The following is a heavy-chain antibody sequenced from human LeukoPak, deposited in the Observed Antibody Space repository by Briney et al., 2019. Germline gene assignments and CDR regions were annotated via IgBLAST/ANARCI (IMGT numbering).Heavy chain of an antibody. V-gene: IGHV3-64D*06. Sequence: GGSLRLSCSASGFTFSSRPMHWVRQAPGKGLECVSGSSGNGRNTYYADSVKGRFTISRDNSKNTVYLQMSSLRPEDTAVYYCVNQISGWDYWGQGTLVTVSS. J-gene: IGHJ4*02. D-gene: IGHD6-19*01. CDR3: VNQISGWDY. CDR1: GFTFSSRP. CDR2: SSGNGRNT.